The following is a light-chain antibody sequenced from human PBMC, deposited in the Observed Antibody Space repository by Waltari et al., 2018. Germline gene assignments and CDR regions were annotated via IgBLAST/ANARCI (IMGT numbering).Light chain of an antibody. CDR2: WAS. Sequence: DIVMTQSPDSLAVSLGERATSKCKSSQSVLSTSHRKTYIAWYQQKPGQTPRLLINWASTRASGVPDRFSGSGSGTDFTLTVSSLQAEDVAVYYCHQYYIPPLTFGQGTRLEIK. V-gene: IGKV4-1*01. CDR1: QSVLSTSHRKTY. J-gene: IGKJ5*01. CDR3: HQYYIPPLT.